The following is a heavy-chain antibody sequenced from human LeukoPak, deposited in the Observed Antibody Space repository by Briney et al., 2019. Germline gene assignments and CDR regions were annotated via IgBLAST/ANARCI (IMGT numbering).Heavy chain of an antibody. D-gene: IGHD3-22*01. V-gene: IGHV3-9*03. CDR3: AKDFDSSGLDAFDI. CDR1: GFTFDDYA. CDR2: ISWNSGSI. J-gene: IGHJ3*02. Sequence: SLRLSCAASGFTFDDYAMHWVRHAPGKGLEWVSGISWNSGSIGYADSVKGRFTISRDNAKNSLYLQMNSLRAEDMALYYCAKDFDSSGLDAFDIWGQGTMVTVSS.